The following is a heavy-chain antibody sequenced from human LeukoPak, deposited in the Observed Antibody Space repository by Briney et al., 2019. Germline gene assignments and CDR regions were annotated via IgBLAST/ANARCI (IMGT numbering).Heavy chain of an antibody. D-gene: IGHD2-8*01. CDR3: ARDPGVSGVDDWLDP. CDR2: ISWDSESI. Sequence: HPGRSLRLSCAASGFTFDDYAMQWVRQAPGKGLEWVSSISWDSESIGYADSVKGRFTVSRDNAKNSLYLQMSSLRLDDMAAYHCARDPGVSGVDDWLDPWGLGTLVTVSS. V-gene: IGHV3-9*03. J-gene: IGHJ5*02. CDR1: GFTFDDYA.